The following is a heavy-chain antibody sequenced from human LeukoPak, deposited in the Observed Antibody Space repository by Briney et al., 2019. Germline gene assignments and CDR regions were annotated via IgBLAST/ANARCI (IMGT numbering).Heavy chain of an antibody. CDR3: ARSTGSSACIDD. D-gene: IGHD3-10*01. Sequence: GESLKISCKTSGYSFTTYWIGWVRQMPGKGLEWMGIIYPDDSDTRYRPPLQAQVPISADKSISTAHLQWSSLKASDRGMYLCARSTGSSACIDDWGQGTLVTVSS. J-gene: IGHJ4*02. CDR2: IYPDDSDT. CDR1: GYSFTTYW. V-gene: IGHV5-51*01.